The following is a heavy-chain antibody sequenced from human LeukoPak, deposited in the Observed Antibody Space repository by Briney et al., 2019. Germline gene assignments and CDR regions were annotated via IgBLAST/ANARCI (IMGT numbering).Heavy chain of an antibody. CDR1: GYTFTYRY. CDR2: ITPFNGNT. J-gene: IGHJ3*02. CDR3: TTDNWNDDRDNAFDI. V-gene: IGHV1-45*02. Sequence: SVKVSCKASGYTFTYRYLHWVRQAPGQALEWMGWITPFNGNTNYAQKFQDRVTITRDRSMSTAYMELSSLRSEDTAMYYCTTDNWNDDRDNAFDIWGQGTMVTVSS. D-gene: IGHD1-20*01.